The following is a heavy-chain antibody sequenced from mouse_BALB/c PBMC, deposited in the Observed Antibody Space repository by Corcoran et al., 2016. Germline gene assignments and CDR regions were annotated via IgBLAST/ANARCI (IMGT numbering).Heavy chain of an antibody. J-gene: IGHJ3*01. D-gene: IGHD2-4*01. CDR2: INTYTGEP. CDR1: GYTFTNDG. V-gene: IGHV9-1*02. CDR3: ARGGITPFAY. Sequence: QIQLVQSGPDLKKPGETVKISCKASGYTFTNDGMNWVKQAPGKGLKWMGWINTYTGEPTYADDFKGRFAFSLETSASTAYLQINNLKNEDMATYFCARGGITPFAYWGQGTLVTVSA.